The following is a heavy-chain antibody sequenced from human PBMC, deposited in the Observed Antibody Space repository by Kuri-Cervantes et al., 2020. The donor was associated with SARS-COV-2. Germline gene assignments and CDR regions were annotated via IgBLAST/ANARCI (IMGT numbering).Heavy chain of an antibody. Sequence: SETLSLTCTVSGGSISSYYWSWIRQPPGKGLEWIGYIYYSGSTNYNPSLKSRVTISLDKSKNQFSLKLNSVTAADTAVYYCANLGPGGHAYSFLDYWGQGTLVTVSS. J-gene: IGHJ4*02. CDR3: ANLGPGGHAYSFLDY. CDR1: GGSISSYY. V-gene: IGHV4-59*12. CDR2: IYYSGST. D-gene: IGHD4-11*01.